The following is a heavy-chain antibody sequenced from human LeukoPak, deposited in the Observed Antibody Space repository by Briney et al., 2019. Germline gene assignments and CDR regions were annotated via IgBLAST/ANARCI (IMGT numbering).Heavy chain of an antibody. CDR2: IIPILGIA. J-gene: IGHJ4*02. Sequence: ASVKVSCKTSGGTFSSYAISWVRQAPGQGLEWMGRIIPILGIANYAQKFQGRVTITADKSTSTAYMELSSLRSEDTAVYYCARERYYDSSGYPHFDYWGQGTLVTVSS. V-gene: IGHV1-69*04. CDR3: ARERYYDSSGYPHFDY. CDR1: GGTFSSYA. D-gene: IGHD3-22*01.